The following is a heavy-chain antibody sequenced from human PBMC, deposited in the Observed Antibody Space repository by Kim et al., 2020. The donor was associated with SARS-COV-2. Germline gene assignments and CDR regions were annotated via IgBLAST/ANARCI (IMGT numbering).Heavy chain of an antibody. CDR2: ISYDGSNK. CDR3: AKDLKMGQGSGWYYYYYG. D-gene: IGHD6-19*01. V-gene: IGHV3-30*18. J-gene: IGHJ6*01. Sequence: GGSLRLSCAASGITFSSYGMHWVRQAPGKGLEWVAVISYDGSNKNYADSVKGRFTISRDNSKNKLYLQMNSLRDEDTAVYYCAKDLKMGQGSGWYYYYYG. CDR1: GITFSSYG.